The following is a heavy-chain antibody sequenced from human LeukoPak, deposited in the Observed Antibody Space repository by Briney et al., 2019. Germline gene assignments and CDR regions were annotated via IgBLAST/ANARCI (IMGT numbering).Heavy chain of an antibody. V-gene: IGHV4-59*08. CDR3: ASAATGTSLVDF. D-gene: IGHD1-7*01. Sequence: SETLSLTCTISGGSIGGDHWSWIRQAPGEGLEWIGYISYTGSTSYNPSLRSRVTISLNTPENQFSLRLTSVTAADTAVYYCASAATGTSLVDFWGQGTLVAVSS. J-gene: IGHJ4*02. CDR2: ISYTGST. CDR1: GGSIGGDH.